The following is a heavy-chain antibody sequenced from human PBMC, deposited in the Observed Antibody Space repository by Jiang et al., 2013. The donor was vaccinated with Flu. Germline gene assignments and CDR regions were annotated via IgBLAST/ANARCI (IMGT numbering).Heavy chain of an antibody. J-gene: IGHJ3*02. CDR2: IYYSGST. D-gene: IGHD2-21*02. V-gene: IGHV4-59*01. Sequence: LLKPSETLSLTCTVSGGSISSYYWSWIRQPPGKGLEWIGYIYYSGSTNYNPSLKSRVTISVDTSKNQFSLKLSSVTAADTAVYYCARSIVVVTNAFDIWGQGTMVTVSS. CDR1: GGSISSYY. CDR3: ARSIVVVTNAFDI.